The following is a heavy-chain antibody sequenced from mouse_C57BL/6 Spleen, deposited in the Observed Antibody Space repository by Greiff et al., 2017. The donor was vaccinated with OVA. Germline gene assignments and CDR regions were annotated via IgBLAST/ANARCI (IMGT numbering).Heavy chain of an antibody. Sequence: QVQLKESGPGLVAPSQSLSITCTVSGFSLTSYGVHWVRQPPGKGLEWLVVIWSDGSTTYNSALKSRLSISKDNSKSQVFLKMNSLQTDDTAMYYCARQHYGSSYYYAMDYWGQGTSVTVSS. J-gene: IGHJ4*01. CDR1: GFSLTSYG. D-gene: IGHD1-1*01. CDR3: ARQHYGSSYYYAMDY. V-gene: IGHV2-6-1*01. CDR2: IWSDGST.